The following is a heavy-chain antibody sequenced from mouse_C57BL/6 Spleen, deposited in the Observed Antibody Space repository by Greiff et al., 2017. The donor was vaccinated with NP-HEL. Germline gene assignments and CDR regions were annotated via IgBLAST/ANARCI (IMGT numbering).Heavy chain of an antibody. D-gene: IGHD2-4*01. CDR1: GYTFTDYY. J-gene: IGHJ4*01. V-gene: IGHV1-19*01. Sequence: VQLQQSGPVLVKPGASVKMSCKASGYTFTDYYMNWVKQSHGKSLEWIGVINPYNGGTSYNQKFKGKATLTVNKSSSTAYMELNSLTSEDSAVYYCAPYYDYDDYYAMDYWGQGTSVTVSS. CDR3: APYYDYDDYYAMDY. CDR2: INPYNGGT.